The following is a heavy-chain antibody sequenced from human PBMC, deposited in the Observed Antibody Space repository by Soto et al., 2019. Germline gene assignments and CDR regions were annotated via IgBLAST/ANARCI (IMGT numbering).Heavy chain of an antibody. V-gene: IGHV3-33*01. CDR3: ARDRGTAVAGIFQH. D-gene: IGHD6-19*01. CDR2: IWYDGSNK. Sequence: QVQLVESGGGVVQPGRSLRLSCAASGFTFSSYGMHWVRQAPGKGLEWVAVIWYDGSNKYYVDSVKGRFTISRDNSKNTLYLQMNSLRAEDTAVYYCARDRGTAVAGIFQHWGQGTLVTVSS. J-gene: IGHJ1*01. CDR1: GFTFSSYG.